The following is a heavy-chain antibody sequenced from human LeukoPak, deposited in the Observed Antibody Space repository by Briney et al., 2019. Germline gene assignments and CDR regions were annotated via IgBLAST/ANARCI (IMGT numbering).Heavy chain of an antibody. CDR2: ISSSSSYI. CDR1: GFTFSSYS. D-gene: IGHD6-19*01. CDR3: ARAPGYSSGWYWFYFDF. J-gene: IGHJ4*02. Sequence: GGSLRLSCAASGFTFSSYSMNWVRQAPGKGLEWVSSISSSSSYIYYADSVKGRFTISRDNAKNSLYLQMNSLRAEDTTVYYCARAPGYSSGWYWFYFDFWGQGTLVTVSS. V-gene: IGHV3-21*01.